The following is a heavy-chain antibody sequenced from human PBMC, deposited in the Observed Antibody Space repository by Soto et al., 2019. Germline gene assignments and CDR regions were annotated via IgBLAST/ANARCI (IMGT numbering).Heavy chain of an antibody. CDR3: ARHIYDSDTGPHLQYYSEC. Sequence: PGESLKISCKGSGYSFAGYWTTWVRQNPWKGLEWMGRIDPSDSHTYYSPSFRGHVTISVTKSITTVFLQWSSLRASDTAMYYCARHIYDSDTGPHLQYYSECWGKGNRIIVSS. V-gene: IGHV5-10-1*01. J-gene: IGHJ4*02. CDR1: GYSFAGYW. D-gene: IGHD3-22*01. CDR2: IDPSDSHT.